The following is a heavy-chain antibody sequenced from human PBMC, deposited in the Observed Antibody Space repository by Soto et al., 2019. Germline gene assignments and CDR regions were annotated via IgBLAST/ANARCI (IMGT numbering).Heavy chain of an antibody. CDR3: AREPDV. CDR1: GGSFSGYY. CDR2: INHSGGT. V-gene: IGHV4-34*01. J-gene: IGHJ6*03. Sequence: QVQLQQWGAGLLKPSETLSLTCAVHGGSFSGYYWTWIRQPPGKGLEWIGKINHSGGTNYNPSLKSRVIISVDTSNNHFTLKLSSVTAADTAVYYCAREPDVWGKGTSVTVSS.